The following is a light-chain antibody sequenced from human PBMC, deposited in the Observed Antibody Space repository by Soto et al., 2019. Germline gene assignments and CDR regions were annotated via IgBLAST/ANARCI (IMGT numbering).Light chain of an antibody. J-gene: IGKJ1*01. CDR2: GAS. Sequence: EIVLTPSPGTLSLSPGERATLSCRVSQSVSSSYLAWHQQKPGQAPRLLIYGASSRATGIPDRFSGSGSGTDFTLTISRLEPEDFAVYYCQQYGSSRTFGQGTKGAIK. CDR3: QQYGSSRT. CDR1: QSVSSSY. V-gene: IGKV3-20*01.